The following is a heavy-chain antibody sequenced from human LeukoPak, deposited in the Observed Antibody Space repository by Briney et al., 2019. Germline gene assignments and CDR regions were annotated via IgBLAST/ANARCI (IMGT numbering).Heavy chain of an antibody. CDR1: GFTVSSNY. Sequence: GGSLRLSCAASGFTVSSNYMSWVRQAPGKGLEWVSVIYSGGSTYYADSVKGRFTISRDNSKNTLYLQMNSLRAEDTAVYYCARGPTYYYDSSGYKDAFDIWGQGTMVTVSS. CDR3: ARGPTYYYDSSGYKDAFDI. CDR2: IYSGGST. J-gene: IGHJ3*02. D-gene: IGHD3-22*01. V-gene: IGHV3-53*01.